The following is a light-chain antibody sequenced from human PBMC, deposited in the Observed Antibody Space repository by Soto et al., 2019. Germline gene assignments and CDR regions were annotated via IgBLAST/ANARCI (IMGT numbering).Light chain of an antibody. V-gene: IGLV1-40*01. CDR3: QSYDSSLSALV. CDR1: SSNIGAGYD. J-gene: IGLJ3*02. Sequence: QSVLTQPPSVSGAPGQRVTISCTESSSNIGAGYDVHWYQQLPGTAPKLLIYGNSNRPSGVPDRFPGSKSGTSASLAITGLQAEDEADYYCQSYDSSLSALVFGGGTKVTVL. CDR2: GNS.